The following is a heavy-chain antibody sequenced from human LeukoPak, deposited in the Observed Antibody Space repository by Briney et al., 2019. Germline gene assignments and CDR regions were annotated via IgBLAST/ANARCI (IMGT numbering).Heavy chain of an antibody. CDR1: GGSISSYY. Sequence: SETLSLTCTVSGGSISSYYWSWIRQPPGKGLEWIGYIYYSGSTNYNPSLKSRVTISVDTSKNQFSLKLSSVTAADTAVYYCARGRPRITMIVVVILDYWGQGTLVTVSS. V-gene: IGHV4-59*12. D-gene: IGHD3-22*01. CDR3: ARGRPRITMIVVVILDY. CDR2: IYYSGST. J-gene: IGHJ4*02.